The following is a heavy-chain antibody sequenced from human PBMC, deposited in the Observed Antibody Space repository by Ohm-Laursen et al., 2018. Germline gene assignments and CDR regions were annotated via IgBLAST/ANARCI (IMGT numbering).Heavy chain of an antibody. V-gene: IGHV3-11*04. CDR1: GFTFSDYY. CDR2: ISSSGSTI. Sequence: SLRLSCAASGFTFSDYYMSWIRQAPGKGLECVSHISSSGSTIYYADSVKGRFTISRDNAKNSLYLQMNSLRAEDTAVYYCARDREVTIFGVTIPQSWGQGTLVTVSS. CDR3: ARDREVTIFGVTIPQS. D-gene: IGHD3-3*01. J-gene: IGHJ5*02.